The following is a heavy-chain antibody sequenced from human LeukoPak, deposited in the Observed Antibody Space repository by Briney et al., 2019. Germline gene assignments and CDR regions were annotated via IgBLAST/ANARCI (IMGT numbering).Heavy chain of an antibody. CDR3: ARDLPYYYDSSGYDPRGVDAFDI. J-gene: IGHJ3*02. D-gene: IGHD3-22*01. Sequence: ASVKVSCKASGYTFTSYDINWVRQATGQGLEWMGWMNPNSGNTRYAHKFQGRVTITRNTSISTAYMELSSLRSEDTAVYYCARDLPYYYDSSGYDPRGVDAFDIWGQGTMVTVSS. V-gene: IGHV1-8*03. CDR2: MNPNSGNT. CDR1: GYTFTSYD.